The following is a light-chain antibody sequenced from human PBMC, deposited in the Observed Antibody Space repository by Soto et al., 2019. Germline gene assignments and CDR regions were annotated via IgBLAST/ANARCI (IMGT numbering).Light chain of an antibody. CDR2: ETS. Sequence: EIVLTQSPGTLSLSPGESATLSCRASQSVSAGYFAWYQQKPGQAPRLIIYETSSRMTGIPDRFSGSGSGTDFTLTISRLEPEDFAVYYCQQYGGSPRTFGQGTKVDIK. J-gene: IGKJ1*01. CDR1: QSVSAGY. V-gene: IGKV3-20*01. CDR3: QQYGGSPRT.